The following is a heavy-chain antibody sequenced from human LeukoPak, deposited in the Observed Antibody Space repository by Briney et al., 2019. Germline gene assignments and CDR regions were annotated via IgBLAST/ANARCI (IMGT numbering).Heavy chain of an antibody. CDR2: IYYSGST. CDR1: GGSISSYY. Sequence: TSETLSLTCTVSGGSISSYYWSWIRQPPGKGLEWIGYIYYSGSTNYNPSLKSRVTISVDTSKNQFSLKLSSVTAADTAVYYCARLRGGNYFDYWGQGTLVTVSS. J-gene: IGHJ4*02. V-gene: IGHV4-59*01. CDR3: ARLRGGNYFDY. D-gene: IGHD1-1*01.